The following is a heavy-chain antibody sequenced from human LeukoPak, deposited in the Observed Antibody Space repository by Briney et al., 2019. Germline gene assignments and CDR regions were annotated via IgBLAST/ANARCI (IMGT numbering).Heavy chain of an antibody. CDR2: ISAYNGNT. CDR1: GYTFTSYG. CDR3: ARSQYYDILTGYYRTLGFDY. Sequence: SVKVSCKASGYTFTSYGLSWVRQAPGQGLEWMGWISAYNGNTNYAQKLQGRVTMTTDTSTSTAYMELRSLRSDDTAVYYCARSQYYDILTGYYRTLGFDYWGQGTLVTVSS. J-gene: IGHJ4*02. D-gene: IGHD3-9*01. V-gene: IGHV1-18*01.